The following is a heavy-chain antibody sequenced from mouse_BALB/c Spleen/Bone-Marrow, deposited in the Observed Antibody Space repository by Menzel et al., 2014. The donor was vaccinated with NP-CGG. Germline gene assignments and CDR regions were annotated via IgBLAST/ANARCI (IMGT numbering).Heavy chain of an antibody. J-gene: IGHJ4*01. CDR1: GYTFTDYA. CDR3: ARRGGFYAMDY. CDR2: ISTYYGDA. V-gene: IGHV1S137*01. Sequence: QVQLKQSGAELVRPGVSVKISCKGTGYTFTDYAMHWVKQSHAKSLEWIGVISTYYGDASYNQKFKGKATMTVNKSSSXXXXXXARLTSEDSAIYYCARRGGFYAMDYWGQGTSVTVSS.